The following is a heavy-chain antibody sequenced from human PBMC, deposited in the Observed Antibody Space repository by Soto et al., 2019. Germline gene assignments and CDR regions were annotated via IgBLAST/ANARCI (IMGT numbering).Heavy chain of an antibody. CDR2: IYYSGST. V-gene: IGHV4-30-4*08. J-gene: IGHJ4*02. D-gene: IGHD3-3*01. CDR1: GGSIRSVNYY. Sequence: SETLSLTCTVSGGSIRSVNYYWSWIRQRPGKAMEWIGYIYYSGSTYYNPSLKSRVTISVDTSKNQFSLKLSSVTAADTAVYYCASSIWSSSYYFDYWGQGTLVTVSS. CDR3: ASSIWSSSYYFDY.